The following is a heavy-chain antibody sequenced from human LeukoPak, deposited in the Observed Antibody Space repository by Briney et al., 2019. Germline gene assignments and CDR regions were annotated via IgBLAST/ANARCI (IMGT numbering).Heavy chain of an antibody. J-gene: IGHJ4*02. CDR3: AKERSYGEYSYYFDY. V-gene: IGHV3-43D*03. CDR1: GFTFDDYA. Sequence: LPGGSLRLSCAASGFTFDDYAMHWVRQAPGKGLEWVSLISWDGGSTYYADSVKGRFTISRDNSKNSLYLQMNSLRAEDTALYYCAKERSYGEYSYYFDYWGQGTLVTVSS. CDR2: ISWDGGST. D-gene: IGHD3-10*01.